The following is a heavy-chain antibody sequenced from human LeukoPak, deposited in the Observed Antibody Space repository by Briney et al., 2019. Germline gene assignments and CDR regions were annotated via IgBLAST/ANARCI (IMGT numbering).Heavy chain of an antibody. J-gene: IGHJ4*02. CDR3: AREVAAEGYFDY. V-gene: IGHV3-7*01. Sequence: PGGSLRLSCAASGFTFSSYAMSWVRQAPGKGLEWVANIKQDGSEKYYVDSVKGRFTISRDNAKNSLYLQMNSLRAEDTAVYYCAREVAAEGYFDYWGQGTLVTVSS. CDR2: IKQDGSEK. CDR1: GFTFSSYA. D-gene: IGHD6-25*01.